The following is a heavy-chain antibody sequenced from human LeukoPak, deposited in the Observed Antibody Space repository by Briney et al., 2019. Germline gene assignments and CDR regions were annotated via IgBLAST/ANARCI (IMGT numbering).Heavy chain of an antibody. J-gene: IGHJ4*02. CDR2: INPSGGNT. D-gene: IGHD2-15*01. Sequence: ASVKVSCKASGYTLTSYYIHWVRQAPGQGLEWMGIINPSGGNTNYARKFQGRVTMTRDTSTSTVYMELSSLRSEDTAMYYCAREEDGGYFDYWGQGTVVTVSS. CDR1: GYTLTSYY. CDR3: AREEDGGYFDY. V-gene: IGHV1-46*01.